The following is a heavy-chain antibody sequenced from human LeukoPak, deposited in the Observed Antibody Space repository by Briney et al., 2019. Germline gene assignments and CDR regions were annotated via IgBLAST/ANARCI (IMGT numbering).Heavy chain of an antibody. J-gene: IGHJ4*02. CDR3: ARDRWELLYHYFDY. D-gene: IGHD1-26*01. CDR2: INPNSGGT. V-gene: IGHV1-2*02. CDR1: GYTFTSYY. Sequence: GASVKVSCKASGYTFTSYYMHWVRQAPGQGLEWMGWINPNSGGTNYAQKFQGRVTMTRDTSISTAYMELSRLRSDDTAVYYCARDRWELLYHYFDYWGQGTLVTVSS.